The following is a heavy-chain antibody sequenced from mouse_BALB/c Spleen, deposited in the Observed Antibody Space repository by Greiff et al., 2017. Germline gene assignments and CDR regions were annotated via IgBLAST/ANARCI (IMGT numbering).Heavy chain of an antibody. D-gene: IGHD1-1*01. J-gene: IGHJ4*01. CDR3: ARDDGSSYYAMDY. V-gene: IGHV1-9*01. CDR1: GYTFSSYW. Sequence: QVQLQQSGAELMKPGASVKISCKATGYTFSSYWIEWVKQRPGHGLEWIGEILPGSGSTNYNEKFKGKATFTADTSSNTAYMQLSSLTSEDSAVYYCARDDGSSYYAMDYWGQGTSVTVSS. CDR2: ILPGSGST.